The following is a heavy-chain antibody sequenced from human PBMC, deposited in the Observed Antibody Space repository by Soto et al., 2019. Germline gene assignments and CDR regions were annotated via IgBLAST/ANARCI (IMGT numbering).Heavy chain of an antibody. CDR2: IYSGGST. CDR3: ARDRWGGMDV. D-gene: IGHD7-27*01. J-gene: IGHJ6*02. V-gene: IGHV3-53*01. Sequence: XVSLRLSCAASGFTVSSNYMSWVRQAPGKGLEWVSVIYSGGSTYYADSVKGRFTISRDNSKNTLYLQMNSLRAEDTAVYYCARDRWGGMDVWGQGTTVTVSS. CDR1: GFTVSSNY.